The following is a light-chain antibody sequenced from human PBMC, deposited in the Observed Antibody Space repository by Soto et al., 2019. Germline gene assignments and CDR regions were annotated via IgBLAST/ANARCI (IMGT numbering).Light chain of an antibody. CDR2: SNN. J-gene: IGLJ1*01. CDR1: SSSIGTNF. V-gene: IGLV1-47*02. CDR3: AAWDDNLSTYV. Sequence: QSFLTQPPSASGTPGQRVSISCSGYSSSIGTNFVYWYQQLPGTAPKVLIHSNNQRPSGVPDQFSGSKSGTSASLAISGLRSEDEADYYCAAWDDNLSTYVFGSGTKVTVL.